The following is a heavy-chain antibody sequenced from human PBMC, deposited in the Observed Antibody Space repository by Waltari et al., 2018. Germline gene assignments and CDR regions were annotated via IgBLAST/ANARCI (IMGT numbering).Heavy chain of an antibody. J-gene: IGHJ3*02. Sequence: EVQLVESGGGVVRPGGSLRLACAASGFTFDDYGLSCVRHAPRKGLECVSGIKWNGGSTGYADSVKSRFTISRDNAKNSLYLQMNSLRAEDTALYHCARHTSSGWAPRAAFDIWGQGTMVTVSS. CDR2: IKWNGGST. V-gene: IGHV3-20*01. CDR3: ARHTSSGWAPRAAFDI. CDR1: GFTFDDYG. D-gene: IGHD6-19*01.